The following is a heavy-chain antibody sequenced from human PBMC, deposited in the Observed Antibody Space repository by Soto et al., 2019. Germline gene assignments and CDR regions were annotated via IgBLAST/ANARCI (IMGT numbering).Heavy chain of an antibody. Sequence: EVQVVESGGGLVKPGGSLRLSCAASGFTLSSYSMNWVRQAPGKGLEWVSSITGVGTYIFYADSVRGRFSISRDNANNSLYLHMNSLRADDTAVYYCARDSIYRSGLFDSWGQGTLVTVSS. CDR3: ARDSIYRSGLFDS. V-gene: IGHV3-21*01. D-gene: IGHD6-19*01. J-gene: IGHJ4*02. CDR1: GFTLSSYS. CDR2: ITGVGTYI.